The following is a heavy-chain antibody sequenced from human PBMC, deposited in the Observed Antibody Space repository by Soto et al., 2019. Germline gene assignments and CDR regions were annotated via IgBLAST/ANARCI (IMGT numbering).Heavy chain of an antibody. D-gene: IGHD3-16*01. CDR3: ARRGSDSWRNWLDS. Sequence: PSETLSLTCSVSGGSITSTIDYWGWIRQSPGKGLEWIGNIYYDGSTFYNPSLKSRVTISVDTSKRQFSLRVSSVTAADTAVYYCARRGSDSWRNWLDSWGPGTLVTVSS. CDR1: GGSITSTIDY. CDR2: IYYDGST. J-gene: IGHJ5*01. V-gene: IGHV4-39*01.